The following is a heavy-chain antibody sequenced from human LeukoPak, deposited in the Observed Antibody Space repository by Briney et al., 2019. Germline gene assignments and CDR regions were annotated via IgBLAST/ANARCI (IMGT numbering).Heavy chain of an antibody. D-gene: IGHD2-2*02. J-gene: IGHJ4*02. CDR3: AKDRGVVVPAAIALSTDGYFDY. V-gene: IGHV3-23*01. CDR2: ISGSGGST. Sequence: GGSLRLSCAASGFTFSSYAMSWVRQAPGKGLEWVSAISGSGGSTYYADSVKGRFTISRDNSKNTLYLQMNGLRAEDTAVYYCAKDRGVVVPAAIALSTDGYFDYWGQGTLVTVSS. CDR1: GFTFSSYA.